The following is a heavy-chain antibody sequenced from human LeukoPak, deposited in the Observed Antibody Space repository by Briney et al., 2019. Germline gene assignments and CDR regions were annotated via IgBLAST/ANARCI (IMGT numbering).Heavy chain of an antibody. CDR2: ISWDGGST. Sequence: GGSLRLSCAASGFTFDDYAMHWVRQAPGKGLEWVSLISWDGGSTYYADSVKGRFTISRDNSKNSLYLQMNSLRAEDTALYYCAKDHYYDSSGYLPYFDYWGQGTLVTVPS. D-gene: IGHD3-22*01. CDR1: GFTFDDYA. V-gene: IGHV3-43D*03. CDR3: AKDHYYDSSGYLPYFDY. J-gene: IGHJ4*02.